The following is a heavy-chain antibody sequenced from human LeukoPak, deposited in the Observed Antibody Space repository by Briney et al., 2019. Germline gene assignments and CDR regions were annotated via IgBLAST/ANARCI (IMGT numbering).Heavy chain of an antibody. V-gene: IGHV3-53*01. J-gene: IGHJ5*02. Sequence: GGSLRLSCAASGFTVSNNYMSWVRQAPGKGLEWVSVIYSGGSTYYADSVKGRFTISRDNSKNTLYLQMNSLRAEDTAVYYCAKDSIVVVPAAMTGFDPWGQGTLVTVSS. CDR1: GFTVSNNY. CDR3: AKDSIVVVPAAMTGFDP. D-gene: IGHD2-2*01. CDR2: IYSGGST.